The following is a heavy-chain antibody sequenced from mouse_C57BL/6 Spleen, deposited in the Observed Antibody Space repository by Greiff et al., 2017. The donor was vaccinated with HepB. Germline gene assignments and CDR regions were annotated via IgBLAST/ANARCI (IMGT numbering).Heavy chain of an antibody. J-gene: IGHJ4*01. CDR1: GYTFTSYC. Sequence: QVQLQQPGAELVKPGASVKLSCKASGYTFTSYCMHWVKQRPGQGLEWIGMIHPNSGSTNYNEKFKSKATLTVDKSSSTAYMQLSSLTSEDSAVYYCAKPEAAYAKDYWGQGPTVTVSS. CDR2: IHPNSGST. CDR3: AKPEAAYAKDY. V-gene: IGHV1-64*01.